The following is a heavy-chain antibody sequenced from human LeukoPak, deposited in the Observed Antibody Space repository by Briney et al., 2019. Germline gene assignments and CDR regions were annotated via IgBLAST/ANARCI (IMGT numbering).Heavy chain of an antibody. CDR3: ARASLLRYCSSTSCYGFDP. J-gene: IGHJ5*02. Sequence: PSETLSLTCTVSGGSISSSSYYWGWIRQPPGKGLEWIGSIYYSGSTYYNPSLKSRVTISVDTSKNQFSLKLSSVTAADTAVYYCARASLLRYCSSTSCYGFDPWGQGTLVTVSS. V-gene: IGHV4-39*07. D-gene: IGHD2-2*01. CDR1: GGSISSSSYY. CDR2: IYYSGST.